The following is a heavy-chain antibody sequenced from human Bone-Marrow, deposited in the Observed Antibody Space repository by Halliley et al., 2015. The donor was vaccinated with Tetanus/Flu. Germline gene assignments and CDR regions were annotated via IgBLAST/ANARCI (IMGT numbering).Heavy chain of an antibody. CDR3: AAGDGNVAGDALDV. CDR1: GGSFSTYA. J-gene: IGHJ6*02. Sequence: QVQLVQSGAEVKKPGSSVKVSCKATGGSFSTYAISWVRQAPGQGLEWMGVIIPALGTTTYAQTFQDRVTITADEATGTIFLELASLDLGDTAVFYCAAGDGNVAGDALDVWGQGTAVFVSS. CDR2: IIPALGTT. V-gene: IGHV1-69*01. D-gene: IGHD3-10*01.